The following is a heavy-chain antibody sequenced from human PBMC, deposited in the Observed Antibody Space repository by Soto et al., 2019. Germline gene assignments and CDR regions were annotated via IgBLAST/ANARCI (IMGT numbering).Heavy chain of an antibody. J-gene: IGHJ4*02. Sequence: CKTSGYRFSSYWVGWVRRMPGKDLEWMGIIYPGDSNTRYSPSLQGQVTISVDKSISTAYLQWSSLKASDTAMYYCARLGGYCSSTKCYGGGDYWGQGTQVTVSS. CDR2: IYPGDSNT. CDR1: GYRFSSYW. CDR3: ARLGGYCSSTKCYGGGDY. D-gene: IGHD2-2*01. V-gene: IGHV5-51*01.